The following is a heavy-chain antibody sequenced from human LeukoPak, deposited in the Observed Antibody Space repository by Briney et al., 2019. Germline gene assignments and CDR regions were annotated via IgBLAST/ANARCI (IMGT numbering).Heavy chain of an antibody. CDR3: ARHRDHPIDY. J-gene: IGHJ4*02. CDR2: IYTSGST. V-gene: IGHV4-4*09. D-gene: IGHD5-24*01. Sequence: PSETLSLTCTVSGGSISSYYWSWIRQPPGKGLEWIGYIYTSGSTNYNPSLKSRVTISVDTSKNQFSLKLSSVTAADTAVCYCARHRDHPIDYWGQGTLVTVSS. CDR1: GGSISSYY.